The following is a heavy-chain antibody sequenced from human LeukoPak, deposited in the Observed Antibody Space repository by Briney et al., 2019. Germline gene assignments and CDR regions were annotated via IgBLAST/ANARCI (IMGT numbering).Heavy chain of an antibody. CDR1: GYTLTELS. CDR3: ATPSGSYAGDAFDI. V-gene: IGHV1-24*01. Sequence: VASVKVSCKVSGYTLTELSMHWVRQAPGKGLEWMGGFDPEDGETIYPQKFQGRVTMTEDTSTDTAYMEQSSLRSEDTAVYYCATPSGSYAGDAFDIWGQGTMVTVSS. J-gene: IGHJ3*02. D-gene: IGHD1-26*01. CDR2: FDPEDGET.